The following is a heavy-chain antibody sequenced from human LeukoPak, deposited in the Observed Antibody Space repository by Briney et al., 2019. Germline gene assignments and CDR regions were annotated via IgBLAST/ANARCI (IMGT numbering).Heavy chain of an antibody. CDR3: AKEAYSSGWYWLDY. Sequence: GGSLRLSCAASGFTFSSYGMHWVRQAPGKGLEWGAFIRYDGSNKYYADSVEGRFTISRDNSKNTLYLQMNSLRAEDTAVYYCAKEAYSSGWYWLDYWGQGTLVAVSS. CDR2: IRYDGSNK. J-gene: IGHJ4*02. V-gene: IGHV3-30*02. CDR1: GFTFSSYG. D-gene: IGHD6-19*01.